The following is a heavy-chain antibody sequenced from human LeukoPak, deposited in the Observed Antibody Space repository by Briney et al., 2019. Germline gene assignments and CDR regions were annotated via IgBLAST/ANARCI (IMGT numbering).Heavy chain of an antibody. D-gene: IGHD3-9*01. J-gene: IGHJ4*02. CDR1: GFIFSNSA. Sequence: GGSLRLSCAASGFIFSNSAMNWVRQAPGKGLEWVSSINNDGSYIYYAGSVKGRFTISGDNAKNSLYLRLNSLRVEDTAVYYCARDPTHYLRYGYFDYWGQGTLVTVSS. CDR3: ARDPTHYLRYGYFDY. V-gene: IGHV3-21*01. CDR2: INNDGSYI.